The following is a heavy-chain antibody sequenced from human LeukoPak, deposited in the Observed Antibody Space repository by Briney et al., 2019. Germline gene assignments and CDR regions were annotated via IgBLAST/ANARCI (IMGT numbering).Heavy chain of an antibody. J-gene: IGHJ4*02. CDR3: ARDSYYSSSSLGFDY. CDR2: IIPIFGTP. D-gene: IGHD6-6*01. V-gene: IGHV1-69*05. Sequence: ASVKVSCKASGGIFNSYAISWVRQAPGQGLEWVGGIIPIFGTPDYAQKFQGRVTMTRDTSTSTVYMELSSLRSEDTAVYYCARDSYYSSSSLGFDYWGQGTLVTVSS. CDR1: GGIFNSYA.